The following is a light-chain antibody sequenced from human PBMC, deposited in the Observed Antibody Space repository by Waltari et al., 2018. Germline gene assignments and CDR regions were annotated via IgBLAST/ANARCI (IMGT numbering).Light chain of an antibody. Sequence: EIVLTQSPATLSLSPGERATLSSRASQIVSSYLAWYQQKPGQAPRLRIYDSSDRATGIPARFSGSGSGTDFTLTISSREPEDFAVYYCQQRSNWPLTFGGGTKVEIK. CDR2: DSS. V-gene: IGKV3-11*01. CDR3: QQRSNWPLT. CDR1: QIVSSY. J-gene: IGKJ4*01.